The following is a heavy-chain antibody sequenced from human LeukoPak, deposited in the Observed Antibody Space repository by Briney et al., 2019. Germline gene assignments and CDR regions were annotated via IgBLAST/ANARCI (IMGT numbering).Heavy chain of an antibody. Sequence: SETLSLTCTVSGGSISPFHWNCIRQPPRKALEGIGYIYYTGYTIYSPSFNSRATISVDTSKNQIYLKLQSVTAAETAVYSCERGRIVVAHNGAFDIWGQGTMVTVSS. V-gene: IGHV4-59*12. D-gene: IGHD3-22*01. CDR2: IYYTGYT. CDR1: GGSISPFH. J-gene: IGHJ3*02. CDR3: ERGRIVVAHNGAFDI.